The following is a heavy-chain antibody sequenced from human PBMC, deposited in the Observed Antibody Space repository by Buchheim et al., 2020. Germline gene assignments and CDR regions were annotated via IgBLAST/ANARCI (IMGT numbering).Heavy chain of an antibody. CDR1: GFTFSSYS. J-gene: IGHJ6*02. Sequence: EVQLVESGGGLVQPGGSLRLSCAASGFTFSSYSMNWVRQAPGKGLEWVSYISSSSSTIYYADSVKGRFTISRDNAKNSLYLQMNSLRAEDTAVYYCARDRDPGDYYYGMDVWGQGTT. CDR2: ISSSSSTI. D-gene: IGHD1-1*01. CDR3: ARDRDPGDYYYGMDV. V-gene: IGHV3-48*01.